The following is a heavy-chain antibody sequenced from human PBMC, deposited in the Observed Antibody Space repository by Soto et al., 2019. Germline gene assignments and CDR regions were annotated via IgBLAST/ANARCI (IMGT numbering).Heavy chain of an antibody. D-gene: IGHD1-7*01. V-gene: IGHV3-72*01. CDR1: GFTFSDHY. Sequence: EVQLVESGGGLVQTGGSLRLSCAASGFTFSDHYMDWVRQAPGKGPEWVARIRNKAKSYTTEYAASVKGRFTISRDDSNHSLFLQMNSLETEDTAVYYCARGTTTVSHYYLDVWGKGTTVIVSS. CDR2: IRNKAKSYTT. CDR3: ARGTTTVSHYYLDV. J-gene: IGHJ6*03.